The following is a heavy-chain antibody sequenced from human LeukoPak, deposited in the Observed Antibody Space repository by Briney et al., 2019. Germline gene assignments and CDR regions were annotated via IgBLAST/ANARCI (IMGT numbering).Heavy chain of an antibody. Sequence: ASVKVSCKASGYTFTSYDINWVRQATGQGLEWMGWMNPNSGNTGYAQKFQGRVTMTRDTSISTAYMDLSRLRSDDTAVYFWARVPGYCSSTSCYRPFDYWGQGTLVTVSS. V-gene: IGHV1-8*01. CDR1: GYTFTSYD. J-gene: IGHJ4*02. D-gene: IGHD2-2*01. CDR2: MNPNSGNT. CDR3: ARVPGYCSSTSCYRPFDY.